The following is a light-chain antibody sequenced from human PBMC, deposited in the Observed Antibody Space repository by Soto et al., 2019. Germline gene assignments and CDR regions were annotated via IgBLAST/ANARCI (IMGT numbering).Light chain of an antibody. CDR2: RNN. Sequence: QSERTQPPSASGTPGQRVTISCSGRSSNIGSNYVYWYQQLPGTAPKLLIYRNNQRPSGVPDRFSGSKSGSSASLAISGLRSEDEADYDWAAWDDCLSAPYVVGTVTEVTVL. CDR1: SSNIGSNY. V-gene: IGLV1-47*01. CDR3: AAWDDCLSAPYV. J-gene: IGLJ1*01.